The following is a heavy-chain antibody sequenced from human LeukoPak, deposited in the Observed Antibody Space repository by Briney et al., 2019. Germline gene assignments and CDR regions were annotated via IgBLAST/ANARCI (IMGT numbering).Heavy chain of an antibody. D-gene: IGHD1-26*01. V-gene: IGHV3-74*01. CDR1: GFTFSSYW. CDR2: INSDGSST. CDR3: ARGPVGATPYYYYGMDV. Sequence: GGSLRLSCAASGFTFSSYWMHWVCQAPGKGLVWVSRINSDGSSTSYADSVKGRFTISRDNAKNTLYLQMNSLRAEDTAVYYCARGPVGATPYYYYGMDVWGQGTTVTVSS. J-gene: IGHJ6*02.